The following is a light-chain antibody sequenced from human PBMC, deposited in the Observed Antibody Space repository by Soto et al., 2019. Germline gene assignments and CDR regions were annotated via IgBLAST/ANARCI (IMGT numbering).Light chain of an antibody. CDR1: QDISDH. CDR3: QKYNRPPRT. V-gene: IGKV1-27*01. CDR2: EAS. J-gene: IGKJ1*01. Sequence: DFQMTQSPSSLSASVGDRVTITCRASQDISDHLAWYQHKPGKVPKLLIYEASTLQSGVPSRFSGGSFGTDFTLTLSSLQPEDAATYYCQKYNRPPRTFGQGTKVELK.